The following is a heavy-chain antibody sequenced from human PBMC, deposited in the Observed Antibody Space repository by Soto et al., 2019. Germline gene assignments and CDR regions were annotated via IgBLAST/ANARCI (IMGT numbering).Heavy chain of an antibody. V-gene: IGHV4-39*01. Sequence: SETLSLTCTVSGGSISSSSYYWGWIRQPPGKGLEWIGSIYYSGSTYYNPSLKSRVTISVDTSKNQFSLKLSSVTAADTAVYYCARLGRGSGYRPGIIDYWGQGTLVTVSS. CDR2: IYYSGST. CDR1: GGSISSSSYY. D-gene: IGHD3-22*01. J-gene: IGHJ4*02. CDR3: ARLGRGSGYRPGIIDY.